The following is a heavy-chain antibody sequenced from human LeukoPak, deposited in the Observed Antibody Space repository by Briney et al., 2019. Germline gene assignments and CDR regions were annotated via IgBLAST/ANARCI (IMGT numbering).Heavy chain of an antibody. CDR1: GFTFRNHG. J-gene: IGHJ4*02. CDR3: VRDSVSRYCDY. V-gene: IGHV3-33*01. D-gene: IGHD2-2*01. Sequence: PGGSLRLSCAASGFTFRNHGMHWVRQAPGKGLEWVAVICYDRRDKYYADSETGRFTISRDNSKNTLQLQMNRLRAEDTAVYYCVRDSVSRYCDYWGQGIRVTVSS. CDR2: ICYDRRDK.